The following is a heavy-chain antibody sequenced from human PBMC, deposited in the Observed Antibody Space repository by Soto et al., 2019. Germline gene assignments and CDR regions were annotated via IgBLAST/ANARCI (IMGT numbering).Heavy chain of an antibody. Sequence: GGSLRLSCATSGFPFSGSAIHWVRQASGKGLEWVGRIRSKADNYTTTCASSRKGRFTISRDDSKNTAYLQMDSLETEDTAVYYCTRPGSDFDFWGQGTLVTVSS. V-gene: IGHV3-73*01. D-gene: IGHD7-27*01. CDR3: TRPGSDFDF. CDR2: IRSKADNYTT. J-gene: IGHJ4*02. CDR1: GFPFSGSA.